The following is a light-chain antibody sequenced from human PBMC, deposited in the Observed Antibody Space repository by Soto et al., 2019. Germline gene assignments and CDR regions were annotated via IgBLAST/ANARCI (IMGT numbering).Light chain of an antibody. CDR3: QSSENDMCV. CDR1: GGSIASGL. V-gene: IGLV6-57*04. J-gene: IGLJ2*01. CDR2: EDN. Sequence: NFMLTQPHSVSESPVRTVTISCSRSGGSIASGLVQWYQVRPGSGPTTVISEDNQRPSGVPDRFSGSIDSSSNSASLTISGLKPEEEADYYCQSSENDMCVFGGGTKLTVL.